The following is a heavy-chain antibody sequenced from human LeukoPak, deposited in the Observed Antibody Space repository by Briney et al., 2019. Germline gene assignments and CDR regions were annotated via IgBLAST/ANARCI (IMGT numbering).Heavy chain of an antibody. CDR2: INQDGREK. D-gene: IGHD6-13*01. CDR3: ARRGSSWYAAVY. J-gene: IGHJ4*02. CDR1: GFTFSTYW. Sequence: GGSLRLSCAASGFTFSTYWMTWVRQAPGKGLEWVANINQDGREKYYVDSVKGRFTISRDSAKNSLYLQMNSLRAEDTAVYYCARRGSSWYAAVYWGQGTLVTVSS. V-gene: IGHV3-7*02.